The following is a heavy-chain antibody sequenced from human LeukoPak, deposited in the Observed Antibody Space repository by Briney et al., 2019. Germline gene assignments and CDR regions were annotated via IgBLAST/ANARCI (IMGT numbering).Heavy chain of an antibody. CDR3: ARRDYDILTGYSTDAFDI. CDR1: GGSISSYY. Sequence: SETLSLTCTVSGGSISSYYWSWIRQPPGKGLEWIGSIYHSGSTYYNPSLKSRVTISVDTSKNQFSLKLSSVTAADTAVYYCARRDYDILTGYSTDAFDIWGQGTMVTVSS. V-gene: IGHV4-59*08. D-gene: IGHD3-9*01. CDR2: IYHSGST. J-gene: IGHJ3*02.